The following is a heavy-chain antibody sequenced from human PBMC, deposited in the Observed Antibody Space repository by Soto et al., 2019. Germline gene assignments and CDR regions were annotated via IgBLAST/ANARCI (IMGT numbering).Heavy chain of an antibody. J-gene: IGHJ4*02. CDR3: ERKGPSGTQPLDY. CDR1: GGTFSSYA. D-gene: IGHD3-10*01. V-gene: IGHV1-69*13. CDR2: IIPIFGTA. Sequence: SVKVSCKASGGTFSSYAISWVRQAPGQGLEWMGGIIPIFGTANYAQKFQGRVTITADESTSTAYMELSSLRSEDTAVYYCERKGPSGTQPLDYWGQGTLVTAPQ.